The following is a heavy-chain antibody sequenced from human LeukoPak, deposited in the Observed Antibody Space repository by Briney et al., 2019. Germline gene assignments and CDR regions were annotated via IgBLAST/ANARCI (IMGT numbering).Heavy chain of an antibody. Sequence: SETLSLTGTVSGGSISSSSYYWGWIRQPPGKGLEWIGEIYHSGSTDYNPSLKSRVTISVDTSKNQFSLKLSSVTAADTAVYYCAREILAAGPGVYWFDPWGQGTLVIVSS. D-gene: IGHD6-6*01. CDR1: GGSISSSSYY. CDR2: IYHSGST. CDR3: AREILAAGPGVYWFDP. V-gene: IGHV4-39*07. J-gene: IGHJ5*02.